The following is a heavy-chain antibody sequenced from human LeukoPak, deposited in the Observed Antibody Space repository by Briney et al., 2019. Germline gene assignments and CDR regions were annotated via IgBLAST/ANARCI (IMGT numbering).Heavy chain of an antibody. V-gene: IGHV6-1*01. J-gene: IGHJ4*02. D-gene: IGHD1-14*01. CDR1: GDSVSSNGVA. CDR3: TRGRNSAFDY. Sequence: SQTLPLTCVISGDSVSSNGVAWNWVRQSPSRGLEWLGRTYYGSKWSNDYALSVKSRITINPDTSKNQFSLQLNSVTPEDTAAYYCTRGRNSAFDYWGQGTLVTVSS. CDR2: TYYGSKWSN.